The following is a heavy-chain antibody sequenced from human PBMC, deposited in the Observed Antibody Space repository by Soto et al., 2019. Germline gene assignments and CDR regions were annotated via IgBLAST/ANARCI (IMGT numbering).Heavy chain of an antibody. J-gene: IGHJ6*03. CDR3: AAVEGTYYDFRSGYAGGGYYMDV. D-gene: IGHD3-3*01. CDR1: GYTFTSYG. Sequence: ASVKVSCKASGYTFTSYGISWVRQAPGQGLEWMGWISAYNGNTNYAQKLQGRVTMTTDTSTSTAYMELRSLRSDDTAVYYCAAVEGTYYDFRSGYAGGGYYMDVWGKGTTVTVSS. CDR2: ISAYNGNT. V-gene: IGHV1-18*01.